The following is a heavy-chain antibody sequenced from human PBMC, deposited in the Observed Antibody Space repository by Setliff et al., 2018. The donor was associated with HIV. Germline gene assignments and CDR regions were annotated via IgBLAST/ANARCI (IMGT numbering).Heavy chain of an antibody. CDR3: ATRGEQLYFYGMDV. V-gene: IGHV7-4-1*02. D-gene: IGHD1-26*01. CDR1: GYTFTSYA. Sequence: ASVKVSCKASGYTFTSYAVNWVRQAPGQGLEWVGWTHTNTGDPTYAQGFTGRFVFSFDTSVSTAYLQISGLKAEDTAVYYCATRGEQLYFYGMDVWGQGTTVTVSS. CDR2: THTNTGDP. J-gene: IGHJ6*02.